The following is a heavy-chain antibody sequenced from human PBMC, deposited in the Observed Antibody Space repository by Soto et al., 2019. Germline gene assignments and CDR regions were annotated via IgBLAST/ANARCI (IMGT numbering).Heavy chain of an antibody. CDR2: IYSGGST. CDR1: GFTVSSKY. CDR3: ARGPYGRGGDYYYGMDL. V-gene: IGHV3-53*04. J-gene: IGHJ6*02. Sequence: EVQLVESGGGLVQPGGSLRLSCAASGFTVSSKYMSWVRQAPGKGLEWVSVIYSGGSTYYADSVKGRFTISRHNSKNTLYLPMNSLRAEDTAVYYCARGPYGRGGDYYYGMDLWGQGTTVTVSS. D-gene: IGHD1-26*01.